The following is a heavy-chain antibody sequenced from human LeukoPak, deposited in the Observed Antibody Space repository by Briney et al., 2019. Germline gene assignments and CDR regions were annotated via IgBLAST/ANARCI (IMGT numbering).Heavy chain of an antibody. J-gene: IGHJ6*03. CDR1: GGSFSGYY. V-gene: IGHV4-34*01. D-gene: IGHD2-15*01. CDR3: ARARDLVVVGYYMDV. CDR2: INHSGST. Sequence: PSETLSLTCAVYGGSFSGYYWSWIRQPPGKGLEWIGEINHSGSTNYNPPLKSRVTIPVDTSKNQFSLKLSSVTAADTAVYYCARARDLVVVGYYMDVWGKGTTVTVSS.